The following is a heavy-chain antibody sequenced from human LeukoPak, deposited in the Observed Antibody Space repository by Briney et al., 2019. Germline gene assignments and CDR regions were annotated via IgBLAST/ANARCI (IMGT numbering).Heavy chain of an antibody. V-gene: IGHV3-23*01. CDR3: AKDSGSYYLDY. CDR1: GFTFSSHA. Sequence: GGSLRLSCAASGFTFSSHAMSWVRQAPGKGLEWVSAISGSGVTTYYADSVKGRFTISGDNSKNTLYLQMNSLRAEDTAVYYCAKDSGSYYLDYWGQGTLVTVSS. J-gene: IGHJ4*02. CDR2: ISGSGVTT. D-gene: IGHD1-26*01.